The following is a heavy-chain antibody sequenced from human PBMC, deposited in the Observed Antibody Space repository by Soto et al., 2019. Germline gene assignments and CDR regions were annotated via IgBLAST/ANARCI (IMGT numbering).Heavy chain of an antibody. CDR1: GGSICSYY. CDR2: IYYSGST. D-gene: IGHD1-7*01. Sequence: AETLSLTCTVSGGSICSYYWSWIRQPPGKGLEWIGYIYYSGSTNYNPSLKSRVTISVDTSKNQFSLKLSSVTAADTAVYYCARVSRGSGRTGTTHYYYMDIWGKGTTVTVSS. CDR3: ARVSRGSGRTGTTHYYYMDI. J-gene: IGHJ6*03. V-gene: IGHV4-59*08.